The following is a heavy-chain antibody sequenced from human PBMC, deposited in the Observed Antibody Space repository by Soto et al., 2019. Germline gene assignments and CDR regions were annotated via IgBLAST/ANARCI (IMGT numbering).Heavy chain of an antibody. CDR3: SRGAGWLTDY. D-gene: IGHD6-19*01. CDR2: IYSSGTT. CDR1: DVSISNFF. J-gene: IGHJ4*02. V-gene: IGHV4-59*08. Sequence: QVQLHESGPGLVKPSETLSLTCAVSDVSISNFFWKWFRQPPGKGLEWIGNIYSSGTTNYNPSLESRVTTSLASSKNPCSLKMTPVTAADTAVYYCSRGAGWLTDYWGQGSQVTVSS.